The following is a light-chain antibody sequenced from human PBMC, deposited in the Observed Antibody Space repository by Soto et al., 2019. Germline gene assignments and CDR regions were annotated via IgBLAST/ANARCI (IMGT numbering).Light chain of an antibody. CDR1: QGINNY. J-gene: IGKJ4*01. CDR2: AAS. CDR3: QKYNSAPLT. Sequence: DIQMTQSPSSLSASVGDRVTITCRASQGINNYVAWYQQKPGKVPKLPIYAASTLQLGVPSRFSGRGSGTDFTPTISSLQPEDVATYYCQKYNSAPLTFGGGTKVDIK. V-gene: IGKV1-27*01.